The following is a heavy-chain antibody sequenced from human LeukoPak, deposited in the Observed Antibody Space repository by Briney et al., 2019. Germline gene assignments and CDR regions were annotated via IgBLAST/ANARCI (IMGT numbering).Heavy chain of an antibody. CDR1: GFTFSSYA. J-gene: IGHJ6*02. V-gene: IGHV3-30*04. Sequence: GRSLRLSCAASGFTFSSYAMHWVRQAPGKGLEWVAVISYDGSNKYYADSVKGRFTIARDNSKNTLYLQMNSLRAEDTAVYYCARAPYSSGWYRENYYCYGMDVWGQGTTVTVSS. CDR3: ARAPYSSGWYRENYYCYGMDV. CDR2: ISYDGSNK. D-gene: IGHD6-19*01.